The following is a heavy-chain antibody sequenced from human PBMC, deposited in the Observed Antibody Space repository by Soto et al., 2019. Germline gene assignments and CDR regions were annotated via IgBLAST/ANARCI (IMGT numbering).Heavy chain of an antibody. CDR2: IKEEGSEQ. V-gene: IGHV3-7*01. CDR3: TRNQVKADY. CDR1: GFTFSIYW. Sequence: EVQLVESGGGLVQPGGSLRLSCAASGFTFSIYWRSWVRQAPGKGLEWVAKIKEEGSEQNYVDSVKGRFTISSDNAKSSLYLQMNSLSVDDTAIYYCTRNQVKADYWGQGTLVTVSS. D-gene: IGHD3-22*01. J-gene: IGHJ4*02.